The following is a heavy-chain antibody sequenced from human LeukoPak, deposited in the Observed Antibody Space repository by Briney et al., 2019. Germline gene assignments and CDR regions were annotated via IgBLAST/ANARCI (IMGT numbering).Heavy chain of an antibody. CDR3: ARGYDTSGYYHDY. D-gene: IGHD3-22*01. CDR2: IWYDGGNK. V-gene: IGHV3-33*08. Sequence: GESLTLSCAASGFTFSSYGMNWIRQPPGKGLEWMALIWYDGGNKYYADSVKGRFTISRDNSKNTLYLQMNSLRAEDTAVYYCARGYDTSGYYHDYWGQGTLVTVSS. CDR1: GFTFSSYG. J-gene: IGHJ4*02.